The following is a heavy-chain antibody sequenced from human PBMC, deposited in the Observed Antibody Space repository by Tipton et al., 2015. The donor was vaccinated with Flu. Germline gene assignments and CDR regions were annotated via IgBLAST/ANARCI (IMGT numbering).Heavy chain of an antibody. CDR2: IHYSGST. Sequence: TLSLTCTISDGSISSYYRSWIRQSPGKGLEWIGYIHYSGSTKYNHSLKSRVTLSVDTSKNQFSLSLTSVTAADTAVYYCARERRIAALPHYFFDYWGQGTLVTVSS. CDR1: DGSISSYY. J-gene: IGHJ4*02. CDR3: ARERRIAALPHYFFDY. D-gene: IGHD6-6*01. V-gene: IGHV4-59*12.